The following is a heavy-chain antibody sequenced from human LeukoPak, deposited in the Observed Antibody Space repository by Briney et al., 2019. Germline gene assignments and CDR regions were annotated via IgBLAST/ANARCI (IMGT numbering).Heavy chain of an antibody. J-gene: IGHJ6*02. Sequence: PSETLSFTCAVYGGSFSGYYWSWIRQPPGKGLEWIGEINHSGSTNYNPSLKSRVTISVDTSKNQFSLKLSSVTAADTAVYYCARAPMVANGGAYYYYGMDVWGQGTTVTVSS. CDR2: INHSGST. CDR3: ARAPMVANGGAYYYYGMDV. CDR1: GGSFSGYY. V-gene: IGHV4-34*01. D-gene: IGHD5-12*01.